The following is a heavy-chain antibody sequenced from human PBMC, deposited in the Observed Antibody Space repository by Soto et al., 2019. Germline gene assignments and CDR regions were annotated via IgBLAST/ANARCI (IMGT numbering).Heavy chain of an antibody. V-gene: IGHV5-51*01. J-gene: IGHJ6*02. D-gene: IGHD6-19*01. CDR3: ARTPLAGKIRGCYYGMDV. Sequence: GESVKISCKGSGYSFTSYCIGWVRQMPGKGLEWMGIIYPGDSDTRYSPSFQGQVTISADKSISTAYLQWSSLKASDTAMYYCARTPLAGKIRGCYYGMDVWGQGTTVTVSS. CDR1: GYSFTSYC. CDR2: IYPGDSDT.